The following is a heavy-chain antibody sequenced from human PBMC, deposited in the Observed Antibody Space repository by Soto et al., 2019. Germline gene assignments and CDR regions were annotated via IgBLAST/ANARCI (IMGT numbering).Heavy chain of an antibody. CDR2: INAGNGNT. CDR1: GYTFTIYS. Sequence: ASVKGSCKASGYTFTIYSMHWVRQAPGQRLEWMGWINAGNGNTKYSQKFQGRVTITRDTSTSTVYMELSSLRSEDTAVYYCARGRVSTTALDYYYDMDVWGQGTAVTVYS. CDR3: ARGRVSTTALDYYYDMDV. J-gene: IGHJ6*02. D-gene: IGHD1-1*01. V-gene: IGHV1-3*01.